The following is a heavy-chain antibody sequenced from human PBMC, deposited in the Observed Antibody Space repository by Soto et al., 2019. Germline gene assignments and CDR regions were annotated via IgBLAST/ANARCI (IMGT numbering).Heavy chain of an antibody. Sequence: QVQLVESGGGVVQPGRSLRLSCAASGFTFSSYGMHWVRQAPGKGLQWVAVIWYDGSNKYYADSVKGRFTISRDNSKNTLYLQMNSLRAEDTAVYYCARGKEDSCSWWGLGGMDVWGQGTTVTVSS. V-gene: IGHV3-33*01. D-gene: IGHD6-13*01. CDR3: ARGKEDSCSWWGLGGMDV. CDR2: IWYDGSNK. J-gene: IGHJ6*02. CDR1: GFTFSSYG.